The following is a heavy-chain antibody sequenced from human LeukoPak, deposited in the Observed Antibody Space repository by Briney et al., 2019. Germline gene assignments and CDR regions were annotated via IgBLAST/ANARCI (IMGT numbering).Heavy chain of an antibody. Sequence: SETLSLTCTVSGGSISSYYWSRIRQPPGKGLEWIGYIYYSGSTNYNPSLKSRVTISVDTSKNQFSLKLSSVTAADTAVYYCARDGPIPDDAFDIWGQGTMVTVSS. D-gene: IGHD2-2*02. CDR3: ARDGPIPDDAFDI. J-gene: IGHJ3*02. CDR2: IYYSGST. CDR1: GGSISSYY. V-gene: IGHV4-59*01.